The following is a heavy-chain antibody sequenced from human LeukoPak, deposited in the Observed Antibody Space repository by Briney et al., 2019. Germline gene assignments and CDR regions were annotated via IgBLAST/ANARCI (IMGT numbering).Heavy chain of an antibody. Sequence: KASETLSLTCTVSGGSISSYYWSWIRQPPGKGLEWIGTISYSGTTYYSPSLKSRVTISLDTSKNQFSLKLSSVTAADTAIYYCARDFSSSSTVYYYYYMDVWGKGTTVTVSS. CDR2: ISYSGTT. D-gene: IGHD6-6*01. J-gene: IGHJ6*03. CDR1: GGSISSYY. V-gene: IGHV4-59*12. CDR3: ARDFSSSSTVYYYYYMDV.